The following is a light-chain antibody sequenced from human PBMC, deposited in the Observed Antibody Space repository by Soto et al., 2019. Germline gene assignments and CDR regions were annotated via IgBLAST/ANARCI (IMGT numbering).Light chain of an antibody. Sequence: DIQMTQSPTTLSASVGDRVTITCRASQIVSNVLAWFQQKPGKGPELLIYDVSNLQSGVPSRFSGSGSGTEFTLTISSLQPADFAVYYCQQYYRYPWTFGQGTQVEIK. V-gene: IGKV1-5*01. J-gene: IGKJ1*01. CDR2: DVS. CDR3: QQYYRYPWT. CDR1: QIVSNV.